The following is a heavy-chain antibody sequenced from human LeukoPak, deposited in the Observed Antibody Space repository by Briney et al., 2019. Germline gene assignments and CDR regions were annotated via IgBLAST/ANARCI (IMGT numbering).Heavy chain of an antibody. CDR1: GYTFTGYY. V-gene: IGHV1-2*02. J-gene: IGHJ5*02. CDR2: INPNSGGT. D-gene: IGHD3-10*01. Sequence: ASVKVSCNASGYTFTGYYMHWVRQAPGQGLEWMGWINPNSGGTNYAQKFQGRVTMTRDTSISTAYMELSRLRSDDTAVYYCARDGGLLWFGEYNWFDPWGQGTLVTVSS. CDR3: ARDGGLLWFGEYNWFDP.